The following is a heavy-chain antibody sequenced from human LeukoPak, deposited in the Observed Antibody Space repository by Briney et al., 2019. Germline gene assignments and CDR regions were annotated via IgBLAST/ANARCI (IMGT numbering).Heavy chain of an antibody. CDR1: GGSFSGYY. D-gene: IGHD6-6*01. J-gene: IGHJ4*02. Sequence: PSETLSLTCAVYGGSFSGYYWSWIRQPPGKGLEWIGEINHSGSTNYIPSLKSRVTISVDTSKNQFSLKLSSVTAADTAVYYCARRLVFATFDYWGQGTLVTVSS. V-gene: IGHV4-34*01. CDR3: ARRLVFATFDY. CDR2: INHSGST.